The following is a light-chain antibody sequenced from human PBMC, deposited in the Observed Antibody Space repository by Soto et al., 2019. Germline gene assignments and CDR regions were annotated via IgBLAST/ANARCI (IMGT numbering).Light chain of an antibody. Sequence: QSALTQPPSASGSPGQSVTISCTGTRSDVGGYNYVSWYQQHPGKAPKLMIYEVSKRPSGVPDRFAGSKSGNTASLTVSGLQAEDEADYDCSSYAGSNNLVFGGGTKLTVL. CDR2: EVS. V-gene: IGLV2-8*01. CDR3: SSYAGSNNLV. CDR1: RSDVGGYNY. J-gene: IGLJ2*01.